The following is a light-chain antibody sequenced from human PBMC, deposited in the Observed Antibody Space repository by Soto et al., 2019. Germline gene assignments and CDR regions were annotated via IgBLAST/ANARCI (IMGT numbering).Light chain of an antibody. CDR1: QIVRNY. Sequence: EIVLTQSPATLSLSPGETATLSCIASQIVRNYLAWYQKKPGQAPRLLIYDASNRATGIPARFIGTGSETDCTLTISSLEPEDVAMYYCQQRSKMPLTLGHGTKVDIK. CDR2: DAS. CDR3: QQRSKMPLT. J-gene: IGKJ1*01. V-gene: IGKV3-11*01.